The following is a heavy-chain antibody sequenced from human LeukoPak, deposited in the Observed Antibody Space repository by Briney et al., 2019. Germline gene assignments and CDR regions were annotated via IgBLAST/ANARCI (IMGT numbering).Heavy chain of an antibody. J-gene: IGHJ4*02. V-gene: IGHV4-59*01. CDR3: ARDTPPNALDY. Sequence: PSETLSLTCAVYGGCFSYYYWIWIRQPPGKGLEWIGYIYYRGTTKYNPSLKGRVTISVDTSKNQLSLKLNSVTAADTAVYYCARDTPPNALDYWGQGTLVTVSS. CDR1: GGCFSYYY. D-gene: IGHD2-2*01. CDR2: IYYRGTT.